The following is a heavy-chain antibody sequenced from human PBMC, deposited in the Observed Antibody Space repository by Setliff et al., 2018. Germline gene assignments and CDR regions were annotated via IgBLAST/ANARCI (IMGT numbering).Heavy chain of an antibody. CDR2: IYTSWST. D-gene: IGHD1-1*01. V-gene: IGHV4-61*09. Sequence: SETLSLTCTVSDDSISSRHYYWSWIRQPAGKGLEWLGQIYTSWSTNYNASLKGRPTISVDTAQNQFPLRLTSVTAADTAAYYCARTGTYRYFDYWGQGALVTVSS. J-gene: IGHJ4*02. CDR3: ARTGTYRYFDY. CDR1: DDSISSRHYY.